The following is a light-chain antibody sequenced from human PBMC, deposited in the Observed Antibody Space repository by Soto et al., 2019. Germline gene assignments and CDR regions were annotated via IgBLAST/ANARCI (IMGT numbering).Light chain of an antibody. Sequence: QSDLTQPPSVSAAPGQKVIICCSGSSFNIGIYDVSWYQQLPGTAPKLLIFEDNRRPSGIPDRCSGSKSGTSATLAITGLQTEDEGDYYCGTWDTSLSSGLWVFGGGTKLPVL. CDR1: SFNIGIYD. V-gene: IGLV1-51*02. CDR2: EDN. J-gene: IGLJ3*02. CDR3: GTWDTSLSSGLWV.